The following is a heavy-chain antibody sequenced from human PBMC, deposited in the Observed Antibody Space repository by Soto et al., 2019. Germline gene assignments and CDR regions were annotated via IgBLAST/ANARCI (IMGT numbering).Heavy chain of an antibody. CDR3: ARLYDYSSGYDY. Sequence: ASVKVSCKASGYTFTSYDINWVRQATGQGLEWMGWMNPNSGNTGYAQKFQGRVTMTRNTSISTAYMELSSLRSEDTAVYYCARLYDYSSGYDYWGQGTLVTVSS. J-gene: IGHJ4*02. V-gene: IGHV1-8*01. CDR1: GYTFTSYD. CDR2: MNPNSGNT. D-gene: IGHD3-22*01.